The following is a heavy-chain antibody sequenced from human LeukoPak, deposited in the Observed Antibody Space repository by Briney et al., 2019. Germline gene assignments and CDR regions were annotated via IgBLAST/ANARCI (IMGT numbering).Heavy chain of an antibody. CDR2: IYYSGST. CDR1: GGSISSYY. J-gene: IGHJ6*03. CDR3: ARDSPLYSSSYYYMDV. Sequence: PSETLSLTCTVSGGSISSYYWSWIRQPPGKGLEWSGYIYYSGSTNYNPSLKSRVTISVDTSKNQFSLKLSSVTAADTAVYYCARDSPLYSSSYYYMDVWGKGTTVTVSS. V-gene: IGHV4-59*01. D-gene: IGHD6-13*01.